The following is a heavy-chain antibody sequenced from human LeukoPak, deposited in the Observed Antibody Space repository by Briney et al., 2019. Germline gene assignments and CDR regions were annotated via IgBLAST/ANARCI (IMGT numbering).Heavy chain of an antibody. CDR2: INQDEGEI. J-gene: IGHJ4*02. D-gene: IGHD1-26*01. CDR1: GFTFSTFG. Sequence: GGSLRLSCAASGFTFSTFGMGWVRQAPGKGLDWVANINQDEGEIYYADSVRGRFTISRDNAKNSLFLQMNSLRVEDTALYYCARLPVVGATLGFDYWGQGTLVTVSS. CDR3: ARLPVVGATLGFDY. V-gene: IGHV3-7*01.